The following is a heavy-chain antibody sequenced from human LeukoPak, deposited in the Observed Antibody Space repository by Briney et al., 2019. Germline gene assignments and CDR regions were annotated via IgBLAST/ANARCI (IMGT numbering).Heavy chain of an antibody. D-gene: IGHD6-19*01. CDR1: GFTFTGYY. CDR3: ASSSGWTNWFDP. V-gene: IGHV1-2*02. J-gene: IGHJ5*02. CDR2: INPNSGGT. Sequence: ASVKVSCKASGFTFTGYYMHWVRQAPGQGLEWMGWINPNSGGTNYAQKFQGRVTMTRDTSISTAYMELSRLRSDDTAVYYCASSSGWTNWFDPWGQGTLVTVSS.